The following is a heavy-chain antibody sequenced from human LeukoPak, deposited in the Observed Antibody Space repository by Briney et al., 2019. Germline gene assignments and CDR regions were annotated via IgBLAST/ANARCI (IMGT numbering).Heavy chain of an antibody. J-gene: IGHJ4*02. CDR3: ARTSMVRGVISDY. CDR2: IYYSGST. V-gene: IGHV4-39*01. D-gene: IGHD3-10*01. Sequence: SETLSLTCTVSGGSISSSSDYWGWIRQPPGKGLEWIGSIYYSGSTYYNPSLKSRVTISVDTSKNQFSLKLSSVTAAGTAVYYCARTSMVRGVISDYWGQGTLVTVSS. CDR1: GGSISSSSDY.